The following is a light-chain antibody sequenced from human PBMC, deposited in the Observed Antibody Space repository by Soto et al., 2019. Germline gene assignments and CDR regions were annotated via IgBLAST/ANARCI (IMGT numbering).Light chain of an antibody. CDR2: GAS. CDR3: QQYNNWPPLT. V-gene: IGKV3-15*01. CDR1: KSVSNN. J-gene: IGKJ4*01. Sequence: EIVMTQSPATLSGSPGERAILSCRASKSVSNNLAWYQQKPGQAPRLLIYGASTRATGIPARFSGSGSGTEFTLSISSLQSEDFAIYYCQQYNNWPPLTFGGGTKVEIK.